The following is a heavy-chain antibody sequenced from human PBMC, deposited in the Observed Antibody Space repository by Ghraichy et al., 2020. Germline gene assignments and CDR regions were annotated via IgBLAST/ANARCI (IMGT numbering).Heavy chain of an antibody. CDR1: GFTFGDYA. D-gene: IGHD1-7*01. CDR3: TSGDDWNYVRGQLSTNPDDY. J-gene: IGHJ4*02. Sequence: GGSLRLSCTASGFTFGDYAMSWFRQAPGKGLEWVGFIRSKAYGGTTEYAASVKGRFTISRDDSKSIAYLQMNSLKTEDTAVYYCTSGDDWNYVRGQLSTNPDDYWGQGTLVTVSS. CDR2: IRSKAYGGTT. V-gene: IGHV3-49*03.